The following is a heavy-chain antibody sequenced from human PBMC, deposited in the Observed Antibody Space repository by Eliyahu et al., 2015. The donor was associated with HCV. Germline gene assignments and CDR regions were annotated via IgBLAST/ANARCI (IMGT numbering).Heavy chain of an antibody. CDR2: IYYSGST. D-gene: IGHD5-18*01. Sequence: QVQLQESGPGLVKPSQTLSLTCXVSGGSIXSGGYYWSWIRQHPGKGLEWIGYIYYSGSTYYNPSLKSRVTISVDTSKNQFSLKLSSVTAADTAVYYCAREGRGYSYALDYWGQGTLVTVSS. CDR1: GGSIXSGGYY. J-gene: IGHJ4*02. V-gene: IGHV4-31*03. CDR3: AREGRGYSYALDY.